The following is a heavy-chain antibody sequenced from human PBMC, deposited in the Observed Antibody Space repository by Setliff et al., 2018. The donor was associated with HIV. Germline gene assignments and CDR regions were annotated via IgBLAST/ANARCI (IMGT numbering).Heavy chain of an antibody. CDR2: ISPYNGHT. V-gene: IGHV1-18*01. CDR1: GYTFTTYD. CDR3: ARTDYGGNSGGNDFDY. Sequence: GPSVKVSCKASGYTFTTYDITWVRQAPGQGLEWLGWISPYNGHTNFAQKFQGRVTMTTDTATSTAYMEVRSLRSDDTAVYYCARTDYGGNSGGNDFDYWGQGSLVTVSS. D-gene: IGHD4-17*01. J-gene: IGHJ4*02.